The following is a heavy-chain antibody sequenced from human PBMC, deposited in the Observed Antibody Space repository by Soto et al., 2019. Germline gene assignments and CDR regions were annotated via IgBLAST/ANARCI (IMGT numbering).Heavy chain of an antibody. V-gene: IGHV1-46*01. Sequence: PEKGLEWMGIINPSGGSTSYAQKFQGRVTMTRDTSTSTVYMELSSLRSEDTAVYYCSRVLGSGGAYYYPVMELLVKGTTVTVSS. CDR2: INPSGGST. CDR3: SRVLGSGGAYYYPVMEL. D-gene: IGHD3-10*01. J-gene: IGHJ6*04.